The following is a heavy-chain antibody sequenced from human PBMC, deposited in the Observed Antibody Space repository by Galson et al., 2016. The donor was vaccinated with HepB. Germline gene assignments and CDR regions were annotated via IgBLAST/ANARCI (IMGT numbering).Heavy chain of an antibody. CDR3: ATALGATPTFNS. D-gene: IGHD2-15*01. Sequence: SLRLSCAASGFTFSNYAIHWVRQAPGKGLEWLAVISYDGNDKSYADSVKGRFTISRDNSKSTLSLQMNSLRAEDTAVYYCATALGATPTFNSWGQGILVTVSS. CDR1: GFTFSNYA. CDR2: ISYDGNDK. V-gene: IGHV3-30*04. J-gene: IGHJ4*02.